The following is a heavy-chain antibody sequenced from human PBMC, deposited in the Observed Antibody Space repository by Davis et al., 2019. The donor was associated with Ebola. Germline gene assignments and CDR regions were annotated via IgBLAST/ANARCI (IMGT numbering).Heavy chain of an antibody. CDR2: IKQDGSEK. D-gene: IGHD2-2*01. CDR1: GFTFSSYW. V-gene: IGHV3-7*01. J-gene: IGHJ6*02. Sequence: PGGSLRLSCAASGFTFSSYWMSWVRQAPGKGLEWVANIKQDGSEKQYVDSVKGRFTISRDNAENSLYLQMNSLRAEDTAVYYCARSRCSSTSCYQDYYYYGMDVWGQGTTVTVSS. CDR3: ARSRCSSTSCYQDYYYYGMDV.